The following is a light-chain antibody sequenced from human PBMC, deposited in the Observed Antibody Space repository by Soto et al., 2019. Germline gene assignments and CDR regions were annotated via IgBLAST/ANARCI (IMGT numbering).Light chain of an antibody. Sequence: DVQMTQSPSSLSASVGDRVTITCQASHDIGTYLNWYQHKPGKAPKLLIYGASALQSGVPSRFSGSGSGPDFTLTISSLQPEDFATDYCQQTYDTPLTFGGGTTVEIK. CDR1: HDIGTY. CDR2: GAS. CDR3: QQTYDTPLT. V-gene: IGKV1-39*01. J-gene: IGKJ4*01.